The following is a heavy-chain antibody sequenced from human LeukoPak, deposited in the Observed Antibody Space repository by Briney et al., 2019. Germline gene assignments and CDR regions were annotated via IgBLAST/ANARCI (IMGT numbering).Heavy chain of an antibody. Sequence: PSETLSLTCTVSGGSISSYYWSWIRQPPGKGLEWIGYIYYSGSTNYNPSLKSRVTISVDKSKNQFSLKLSSVTAADTAVYYCARGKGSSPGVDYWGQGTLVTVSS. CDR3: ARGKGSSPGVDY. CDR1: GGSISSYY. J-gene: IGHJ4*02. CDR2: IYYSGST. V-gene: IGHV4-59*12. D-gene: IGHD6-6*01.